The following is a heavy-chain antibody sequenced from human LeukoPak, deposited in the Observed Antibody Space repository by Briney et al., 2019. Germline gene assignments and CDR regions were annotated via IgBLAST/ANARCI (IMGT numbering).Heavy chain of an antibody. CDR3: ARALDLQLWLQGFDF. J-gene: IGHJ4*02. Sequence: GGSLILSCAASGFTFSSYAMSWVRQAPGKGLEWVSAISGSGGSTYYADSVKGRFTISRDNSKNTLYLQMNSLRAEGTAVYYCARALDLQLWLQGFDFWGQGTLVTVSS. CDR1: GFTFSSYA. D-gene: IGHD5-18*01. CDR2: ISGSGGST. V-gene: IGHV3-23*01.